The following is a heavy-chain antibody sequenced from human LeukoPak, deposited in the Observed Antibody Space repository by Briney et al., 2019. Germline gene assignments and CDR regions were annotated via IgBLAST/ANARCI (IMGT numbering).Heavy chain of an antibody. CDR2: ISSSGSTI. D-gene: IGHD3-22*01. J-gene: IGHJ4*02. CDR1: GFTFSSYE. CDR3: ARVDYYDSSGYYYGLFGY. Sequence: GGSLRLSCAASGFTFSSYEMNWVRQAPAKGLEGVSYISSSGSTIYYADSVKDRFTISRDNAKNSLYLQMNSLRAEDTAVYYCARVDYYDSSGYYYGLFGYWGQGTLVTVSS. V-gene: IGHV3-48*03.